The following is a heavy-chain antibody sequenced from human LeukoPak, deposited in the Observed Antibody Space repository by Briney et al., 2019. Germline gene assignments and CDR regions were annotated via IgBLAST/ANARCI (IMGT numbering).Heavy chain of an antibody. J-gene: IGHJ4*02. CDR3: ARDLHTFGFDY. V-gene: IGHV1-2*06. Sequence: ASVKVSCKASGYTFTGYYMHWVRQAPGRGLEWMGRINPNRGGTNYAQKFQGRVTMTRDTSISTAYMELSRLRSDDTAVYYCARDLHTFGFDYWGQGTLVTVSS. CDR2: INPNRGGT. CDR1: GYTFTGYY. D-gene: IGHD3-16*01.